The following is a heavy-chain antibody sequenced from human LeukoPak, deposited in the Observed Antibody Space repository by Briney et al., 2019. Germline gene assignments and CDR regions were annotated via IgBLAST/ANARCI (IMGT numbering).Heavy chain of an antibody. CDR1: GFTLSTYS. Sequence: GGSQRLSCAASGFTLSTYSMNWVRQATGKGLEWVSSISSSGNSMYYADSVKGRFTLSRDNAKNSLYLQMHSLSAEDTAVYYCASVMEVGIWLFDYWGQGTLVTVSS. CDR3: ASVMEVGIWLFDY. J-gene: IGHJ4*02. V-gene: IGHV3-21*01. CDR2: ISSSGNSM. D-gene: IGHD3-9*01.